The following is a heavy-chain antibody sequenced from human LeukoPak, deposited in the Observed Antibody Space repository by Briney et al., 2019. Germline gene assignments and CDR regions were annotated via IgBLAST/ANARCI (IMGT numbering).Heavy chain of an antibody. CDR3: ARAVYCSSTSCYRGYFDY. CDR2: ISSSSSYI. D-gene: IGHD2-2*01. V-gene: IGHV3-21*01. J-gene: IGHJ4*02. CDR1: GFTFSSYS. Sequence: GGSLRLSCAASGFTFSSYSMNWVRQAPGKGLEWVSSISSSSSYIYYADSVKGRFTISRDNAKNLLYLQMNSLRAEDTAVYYCARAVYCSSTSCYRGYFDYWGQGTLVTVSS.